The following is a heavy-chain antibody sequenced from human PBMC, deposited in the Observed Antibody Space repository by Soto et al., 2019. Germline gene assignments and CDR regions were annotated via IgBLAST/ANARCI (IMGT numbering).Heavy chain of an antibody. J-gene: IGHJ4*02. V-gene: IGHV4-31*03. CDR1: GGSITTGGYY. Sequence: SETLSLTCTVSGGSITTGGYYWSWLRQLPGKGLEWIGHRYYSESTYYNPSLKSRVSISLDTSKNQFSLKLSFVTAADTAMYYCARTKCSGGSCYSWSLGYWGQGTPVTVSS. CDR2: RYYSEST. D-gene: IGHD2-15*01. CDR3: ARTKCSGGSCYSWSLGY.